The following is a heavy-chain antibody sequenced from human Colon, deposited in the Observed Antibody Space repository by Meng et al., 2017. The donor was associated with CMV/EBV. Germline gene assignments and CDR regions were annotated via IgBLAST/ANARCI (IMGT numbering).Heavy chain of an antibody. CDR3: AREKDYNNHRFDF. J-gene: IGHJ4*02. CDR2: IIWNGDMT. Sequence: GGSLRLSCAASGFSLSNYAMHWVRQAPGKGLEWVADIIWNGDMTGYAGSVRGRFTVSRDNAKNSLYLQMDNLRVDDTALYFCAREKDYNNHRFDFWGQGTQVTVSS. CDR1: GFSLSNYA. V-gene: IGHV3-20*04. D-gene: IGHD4-11*01.